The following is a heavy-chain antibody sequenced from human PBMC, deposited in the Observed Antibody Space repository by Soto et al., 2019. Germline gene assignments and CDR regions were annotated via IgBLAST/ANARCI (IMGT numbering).Heavy chain of an antibody. CDR2: IKQDGSEK. V-gene: IGHV3-7*05. CDR1: GFTFSSYW. Sequence: GGSLRLSCAASGFTFSSYWMSWVRQAPGKGLEWVANIKQDGSEKYYVDSVKGRFTISRDNAKNSLYLQMNSLRAEDTAVYYCARAPIYYYDSSGYYQFDYWGQGTLVTVS. D-gene: IGHD3-22*01. J-gene: IGHJ4*02. CDR3: ARAPIYYYDSSGYYQFDY.